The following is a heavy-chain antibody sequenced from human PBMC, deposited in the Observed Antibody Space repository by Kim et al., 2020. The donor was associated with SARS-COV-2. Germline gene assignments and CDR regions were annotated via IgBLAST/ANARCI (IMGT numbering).Heavy chain of an antibody. D-gene: IGHD3-22*01. CDR1: GYSFSNYG. V-gene: IGHV1-18*01. J-gene: IGHJ4*01. CDR3: SPYYDSNSSRGQWD. Sequence: ASVKVSCKASGYSFSNYGLVWARQAPGQGLEWMGWISSNSGHTKYAQNVQGRVTLTTDTSTNTGYMELSSLRSHDTAVYYCSPYYDSNSSRGQWDWGQGT. CDR2: ISSNSGHT.